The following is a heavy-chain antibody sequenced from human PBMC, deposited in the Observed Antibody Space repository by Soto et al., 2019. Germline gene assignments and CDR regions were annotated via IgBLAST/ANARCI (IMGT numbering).Heavy chain of an antibody. CDR3: AKDLGDCSSTSCNDYYCYGMDV. J-gene: IGHJ6*02. Sequence: GAARLAGDTCVCPYSRYALSCFRQPPWNWVGLFSAISGSGGSTYYADSVKGRFTISRDNSKNTLYLQMNSLRAEDTAVYYCAKDLGDCSSTSCNDYYCYGMDVWGQGTTVTVSS. CDR1: VCPYSRYA. V-gene: IGHV3-23*01. D-gene: IGHD2-2*01. CDR2: ISGSGGST.